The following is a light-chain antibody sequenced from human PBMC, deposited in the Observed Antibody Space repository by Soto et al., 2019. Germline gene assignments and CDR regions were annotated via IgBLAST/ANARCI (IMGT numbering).Light chain of an antibody. CDR1: QGIGRY. Sequence: DIQMTQSPSSLSASVGDRVTIPCRASQGIGRYLAWYQQKPGKVPKLLIYAASILQSGVPSRFSGSGSGTAFTITISSLQPEDVANYYCQKYDSAPRTFGQGTKVEIK. CDR3: QKYDSAPRT. V-gene: IGKV1-27*01. J-gene: IGKJ1*01. CDR2: AAS.